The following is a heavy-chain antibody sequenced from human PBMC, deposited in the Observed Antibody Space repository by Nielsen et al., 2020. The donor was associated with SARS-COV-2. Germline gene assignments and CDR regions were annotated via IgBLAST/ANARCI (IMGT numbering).Heavy chain of an antibody. D-gene: IGHD3-9*01. V-gene: IGHV1-8*01. Sequence: ASVKVSCKASGYTFINYGIIWLRQATGQRLEWMGRMSPSSGKTDYVQKFQGRVRMTRNTSINTAYMELSSLRSDDTAVYYCVSGGYFDWLLAFDQWGQGTLVTVSS. CDR3: VSGGYFDWLLAFDQ. CDR1: GYTFINYG. J-gene: IGHJ4*02. CDR2: MSPSSGKT.